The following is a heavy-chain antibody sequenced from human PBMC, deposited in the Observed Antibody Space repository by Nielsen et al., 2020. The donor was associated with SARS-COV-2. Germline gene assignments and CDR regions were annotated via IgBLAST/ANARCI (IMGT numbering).Heavy chain of an antibody. Sequence: ASVKVSCKASGYTFTSYAMNWVRQAPGKGLEWMGEFDPQDGETTYAQNFQGRVTMTEDTSIDTAYLDLSGLTSDDTAIYYCATDSPIGVVIYALAHWGQGTPVTVSS. CDR2: FDPQDGET. CDR1: GYTFTSYA. J-gene: IGHJ4*02. CDR3: ATDSPIGVVIYALAH. D-gene: IGHD3-3*01. V-gene: IGHV1-24*01.